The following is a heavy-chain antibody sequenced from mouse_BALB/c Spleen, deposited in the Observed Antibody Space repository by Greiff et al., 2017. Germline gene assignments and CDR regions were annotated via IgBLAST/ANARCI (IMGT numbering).Heavy chain of an antibody. J-gene: IGHJ4*01. CDR3: ARFSYYAMDY. Sequence: DVMLVESGGGLVQPGGSRKLSCAASGFTFSSFGMHWVRQAPEKGLEWVAYISSGSSTIYYADTVKGRFTISRDNPKNTLFLQMTSLRSEDTAMYYCARFSYYAMDYWGQGTSVTVSS. CDR1: GFTFSSFG. V-gene: IGHV5-17*02. CDR2: ISSGSSTI.